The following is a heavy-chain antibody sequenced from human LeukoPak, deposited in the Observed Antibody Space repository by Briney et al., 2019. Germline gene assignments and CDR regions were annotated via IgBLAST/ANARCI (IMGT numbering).Heavy chain of an antibody. CDR1: GYTFTSYD. Sequence: ASVKVSCKASGYTFTSYDINWVRQATGQGLEWMGWMNPNSGNTGYAQKFQGRVTMTRNTSISTAYMELSSVRSEDTAVYYCARGYDFWSGYYPNPYDYWGQGTLVTVSS. D-gene: IGHD3-3*01. J-gene: IGHJ4*02. CDR2: MNPNSGNT. CDR3: ARGYDFWSGYYPNPYDY. V-gene: IGHV1-8*01.